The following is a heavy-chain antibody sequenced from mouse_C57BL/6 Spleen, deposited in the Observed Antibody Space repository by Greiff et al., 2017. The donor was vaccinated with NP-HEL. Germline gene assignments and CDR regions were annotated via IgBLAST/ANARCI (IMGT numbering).Heavy chain of an antibody. CDR2: IYPGDGDT. CDR1: GYAFSSSW. J-gene: IGHJ3*01. D-gene: IGHD2-4*01. V-gene: IGHV1-82*01. Sequence: QVHVKQSGPELVKPGASVKISCKASGYAFSSSWMNWVKQRPGKGLEWIGRIYPGDGDTNYNGKFKGKATLTADKSSSTAYMQLSSLTSEDSAVYFCASIGDYDYDGFAYWGQGTLVTVSA. CDR3: ASIGDYDYDGFAY.